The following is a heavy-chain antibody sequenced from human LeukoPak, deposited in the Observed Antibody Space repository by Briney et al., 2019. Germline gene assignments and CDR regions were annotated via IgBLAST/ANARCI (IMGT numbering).Heavy chain of an antibody. D-gene: IGHD2-2*03. CDR3: ARHARYLGGYCSSTSCYRTPAFDY. V-gene: IGHV4-39*01. J-gene: IGHJ4*02. CDR2: INHSGST. Sequence: SETLSLTCTVSGGSISSSSYYWGWIRQPPGKGLEWIGEINHSGSTNYNPSLKSRVTISVDTSKNQFSLKLSSVTAADTAVYYCARHARYLGGYCSSTSCYRTPAFDYWGQGTLVTVSS. CDR1: GGSISSSSYY.